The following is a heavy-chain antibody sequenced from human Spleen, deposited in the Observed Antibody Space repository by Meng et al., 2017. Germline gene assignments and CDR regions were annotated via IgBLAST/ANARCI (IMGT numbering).Heavy chain of an antibody. J-gene: IGHJ4*01. D-gene: IGHD7-27*01. Sequence: EVQLVESGGGLVQLGGSVRLSCAASGFTVSSNYMSWVRQAPGKGLEWVSVIYSGGSTYYADSVKGRFTISRDNSKNTLYLQMNSLRAEDTAVFYCARGGLGNVLGDYWGHGTLVTVSS. V-gene: IGHV3-66*01. CDR2: IYSGGST. CDR3: ARGGLGNVLGDY. CDR1: GFTVSSNY.